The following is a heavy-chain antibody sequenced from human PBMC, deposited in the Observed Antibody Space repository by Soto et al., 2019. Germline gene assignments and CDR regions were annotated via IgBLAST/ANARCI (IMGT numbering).Heavy chain of an antibody. V-gene: IGHV1-2*04. J-gene: IGHJ6*02. D-gene: IGHD2-8*01. CDR2: INPKSGGT. CDR3: ARGDSTDCSNGVCSFFYNHDMDV. Sequence: ASVKVSCKASGYSFTDYHIHWVRQAPGQGLEWLGRINPKSGGTGTAQKFRGWVTMTTDTSISTASMELTRLTSDDTASYYCARGDSTDCSNGVCSFFYNHDMDVWGQGTTVTVSS. CDR1: GYSFTDYH.